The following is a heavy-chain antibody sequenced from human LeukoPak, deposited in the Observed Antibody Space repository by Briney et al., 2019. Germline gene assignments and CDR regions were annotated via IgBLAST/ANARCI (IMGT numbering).Heavy chain of an antibody. CDR2: ISWNSGRK. V-gene: IGHV3-9*01. Sequence: PGRSLRLSCAASGFTFDDYAMHWVRQVPGKGLEWVSGISWNSGRKDYADSVKGRFTISRDNANNSLYLQMNSLRAEDTALYHCIKSGNSVLIAAHSPFDYWGQGALVSVSS. J-gene: IGHJ4*02. CDR1: GFTFDDYA. CDR3: IKSGNSVLIAAHSPFDY. D-gene: IGHD2-15*01.